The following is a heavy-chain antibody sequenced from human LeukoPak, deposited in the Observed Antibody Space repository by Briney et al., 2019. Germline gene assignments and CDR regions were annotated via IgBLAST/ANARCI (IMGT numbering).Heavy chain of an antibody. CDR3: ARAGYTISYYSLDY. Sequence: SETLSLTCTVSGGSINSYYWGWVRQPAGKGLEWIGRIYTTGSTNYNPSLESRVTMSVDTSKNQSSLKLTSVTAADTAMYYCARAGYTISYYSLDYWGQGTLVTVSS. J-gene: IGHJ4*02. CDR2: IYTTGST. CDR1: GGSINSYY. D-gene: IGHD1-26*01. V-gene: IGHV4-4*07.